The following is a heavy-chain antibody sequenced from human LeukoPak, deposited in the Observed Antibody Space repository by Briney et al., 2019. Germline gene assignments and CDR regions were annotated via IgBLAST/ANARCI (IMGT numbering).Heavy chain of an antibody. D-gene: IGHD6-19*01. Sequence: PSETLSLTCTVSDDSISDYYRGWIRQPPGKGLEWIGYIYYSGSTNYNPSLKSRVTISVDTSKNQFSLKLSSVTAADTAVYYCARDPHSSGLDYWGQGTLVTVSS. CDR3: ARDPHSSGLDY. V-gene: IGHV4-59*12. CDR2: IYYSGST. CDR1: DDSISDYY. J-gene: IGHJ4*02.